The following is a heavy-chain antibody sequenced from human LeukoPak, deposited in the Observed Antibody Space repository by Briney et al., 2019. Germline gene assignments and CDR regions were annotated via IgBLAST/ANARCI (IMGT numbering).Heavy chain of an antibody. V-gene: IGHV4-59*01. CDR2: IYYSGST. CDR3: AIRSSIWGGYQVPLYYFDF. J-gene: IGHJ4*02. CDR1: GGSITSYY. D-gene: IGHD3-16*02. Sequence: SETLSLTCTVSGGSITSYYWSWIRQPPGQRLEWIGHIYYSGSTNYNPSLKSRVTISVDTSKNQFSLKLSPVTAADTAVYYGAIRSSIWGGYQVPLYYFDFWGQGTLVSVSS.